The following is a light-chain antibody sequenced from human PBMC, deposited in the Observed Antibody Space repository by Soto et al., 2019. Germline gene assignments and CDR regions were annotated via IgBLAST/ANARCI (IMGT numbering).Light chain of an antibody. CDR2: LGS. V-gene: IGKV2-28*01. Sequence: EIVMTQSPLSLPVTPGEPASISCRSSQSLLHRVGYNYLDWYLQKPGQSPQLLIYLGSTRASGVPDRFSGSGSGIDFTLQISRVEAEDVGVYYCIQALQSPWTFGQGTKVEIK. J-gene: IGKJ1*01. CDR3: IQALQSPWT. CDR1: QSLLHRVGYNY.